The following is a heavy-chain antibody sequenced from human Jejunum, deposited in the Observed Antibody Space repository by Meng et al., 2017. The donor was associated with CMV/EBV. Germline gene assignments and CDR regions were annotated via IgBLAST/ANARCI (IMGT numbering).Heavy chain of an antibody. V-gene: IGHV3-30-3*01. CDR2: ISHDGNNK. CDR3: ARGDASGWSKTTGSTDCDY. Sequence: SYAMHGVRQAPGKGLEWAALISHDGNNKYYADSVKGRLTISRDNSKNTLFLQMNTLRDEETAVYYCARGDASGWSKTTGSTDCDYWGQGTQVTVSS. D-gene: IGHD6-19*01. J-gene: IGHJ4*02. CDR1: SYA.